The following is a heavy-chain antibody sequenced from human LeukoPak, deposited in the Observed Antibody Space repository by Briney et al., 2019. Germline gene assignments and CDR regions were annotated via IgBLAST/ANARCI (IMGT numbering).Heavy chain of an antibody. Sequence: SETLSLTCAVYGGSFSGYYWSWIRQPPGKGLEWIGEINHSGSTNYNPSLKSRVTISVDTSKNQISLKVRSVTAADTAVYYCARTTEDCSSTSCYQYWFDPWGQGTLVTVSS. CDR2: INHSGST. V-gene: IGHV4-34*01. CDR3: ARTTEDCSSTSCYQYWFDP. J-gene: IGHJ5*02. CDR1: GGSFSGYY. D-gene: IGHD2-2*01.